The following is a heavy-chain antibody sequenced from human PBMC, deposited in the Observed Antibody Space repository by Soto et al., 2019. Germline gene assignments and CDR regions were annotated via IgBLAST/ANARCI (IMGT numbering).Heavy chain of an antibody. CDR1: GGSISSYY. J-gene: IGHJ4*02. CDR3: ARGHYDFWSGYFATIDY. V-gene: IGHV4-59*08. Sequence: ENLSLTCTVSGGSISSYYWGWIRQPPGKGLEGIGYMHNSGSTKYNPSLTSRVTISADTSKNPFSLKLSSVTAADSAVYYCARGHYDFWSGYFATIDYWGQGTLVTVS. D-gene: IGHD3-3*01. CDR2: MHNSGST.